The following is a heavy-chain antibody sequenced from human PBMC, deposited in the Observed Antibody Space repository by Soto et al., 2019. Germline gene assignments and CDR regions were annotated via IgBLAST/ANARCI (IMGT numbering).Heavy chain of an antibody. CDR3: ARKGAAASYSHYYMDV. CDR1: GGSISPYY. D-gene: IGHD6-13*01. J-gene: IGHJ6*03. Sequence: SETLSLTCTVSGGSISPYYWSWIRQPPGKGLEWIGYIYYSGNTNYNPSLESRVTISVDTSRNQFSLKLTSVTAADTAVYYCARKGAAASYSHYYMDVWGRGTTVTSP. CDR2: IYYSGNT. V-gene: IGHV4-59*01.